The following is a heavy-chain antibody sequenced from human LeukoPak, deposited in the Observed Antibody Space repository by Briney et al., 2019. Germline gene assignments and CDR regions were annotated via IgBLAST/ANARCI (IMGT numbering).Heavy chain of an antibody. CDR2: INPNSGGT. V-gene: IGHV1-2*02. J-gene: IGHJ6*03. Sequence: ASVTVSCKASGYTFTGYYMHWVRQAPGEGLEWMGWINPNSGGTNYAQKFQGRVTMTRDTSITTAYMELSRLRSDDTAVYYCATGRGYSYGYESEDHYYMDVWGKGTTVTVSS. CDR3: ATGRGYSYGYESEDHYYMDV. CDR1: GYTFTGYY. D-gene: IGHD5-18*01.